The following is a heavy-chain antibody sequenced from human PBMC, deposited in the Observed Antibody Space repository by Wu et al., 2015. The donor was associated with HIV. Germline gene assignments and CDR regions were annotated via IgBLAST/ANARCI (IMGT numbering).Heavy chain of an antibody. Sequence: QVQLVQSGAEVKRPGSSVKVSCKASGGTFSSYGLSWVRQAPGQGLEWMGGIVPVFGTANYAQRFHGRVTITADESTSTAYMELSSLRSEDTAVYYCATNYYDSSGYPTGGFDYWGQGTLVTVSS. D-gene: IGHD3-22*01. J-gene: IGHJ4*02. CDR2: IVPVFGTA. CDR3: ATNYYDSSGYPTGGFDY. CDR1: GGTFSSYG. V-gene: IGHV1-69*12.